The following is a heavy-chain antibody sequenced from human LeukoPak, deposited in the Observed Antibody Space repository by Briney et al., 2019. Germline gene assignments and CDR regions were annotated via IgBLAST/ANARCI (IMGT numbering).Heavy chain of an antibody. CDR3: ATSAPTYYYDSSGPSGFDP. J-gene: IGHJ5*02. CDR2: FDPEDGET. CDR1: GYTLTELS. D-gene: IGHD3-22*01. V-gene: IGHV1-24*01. Sequence: GASVKVSCKVSGYTLTELSMHWVRQAPGKGLEWMGGFDPEDGETIYAQKFQGRVTMTEDTSTDTAYMELSSLRSEDTAVYYCATSAPTYYYDSSGPSGFDPWGQGTLVTVSS.